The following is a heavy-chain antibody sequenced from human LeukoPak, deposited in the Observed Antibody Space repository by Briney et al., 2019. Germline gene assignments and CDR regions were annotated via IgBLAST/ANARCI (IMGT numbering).Heavy chain of an antibody. CDR3: AKDTSGYYGSGSSTFDY. J-gene: IGHJ4*02. V-gene: IGHV3-9*03. CDR2: ISWNSATM. D-gene: IGHD3-10*01. Sequence: PVRSLRLSCAASGFTIDDYAMHWVRQAPGKGLEWVSGISWNSATMGYADSVKGRFTISSDNAKNSLYLQMNSLRADDMAVYYCAKDTSGYYGSGSSTFDYWGQGTLVTVSS. CDR1: GFTIDDYA.